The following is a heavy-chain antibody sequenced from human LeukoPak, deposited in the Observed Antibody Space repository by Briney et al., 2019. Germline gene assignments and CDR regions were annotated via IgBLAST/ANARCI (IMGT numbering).Heavy chain of an antibody. CDR2: ISGSGGST. CDR3: AKRGVQQWLVDWYFDY. V-gene: IGHV3-23*01. D-gene: IGHD6-19*01. CDR1: GFTFYSYA. Sequence: QPGGSLRLSCAAPGFTFYSYAMSWVRQAPGKGLEWVSGISGSGGSTFYAESVKGRFTISRDDSKLYLQMNSLRAEDTAVYYCAKRGVQQWLVDWYFDYWGQGTLVTVSS. J-gene: IGHJ4*02.